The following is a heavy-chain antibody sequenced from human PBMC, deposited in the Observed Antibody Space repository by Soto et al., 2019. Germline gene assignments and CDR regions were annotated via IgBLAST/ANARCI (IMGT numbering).Heavy chain of an antibody. CDR1: GFTFSSYA. D-gene: IGHD2-2*03. Sequence: GGSLRLSCAASGFTFSSYAMHWVRQAPGKGLEWVAVISYDGSNKYYADSVKGRFTISRDNSKNTLYLQMNSLRAEDTAVYYCARVGYCSSTSCYSEGPFDYWGQGTLVTLSS. V-gene: IGHV3-30-3*01. CDR2: ISYDGSNK. J-gene: IGHJ4*02. CDR3: ARVGYCSSTSCYSEGPFDY.